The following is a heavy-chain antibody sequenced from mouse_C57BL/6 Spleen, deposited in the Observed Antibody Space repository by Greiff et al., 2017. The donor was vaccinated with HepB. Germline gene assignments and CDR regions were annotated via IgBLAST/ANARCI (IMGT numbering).Heavy chain of an antibody. CDR3: ARVGDYRAMDY. CDR2: IYPGDGDT. D-gene: IGHD2-4*01. J-gene: IGHJ4*01. CDR1: GYAFSSYW. Sequence: QVQLQQSGAELVKPGASVKISCKASGYAFSSYWMNWVKQRPGKGLEGIGQIYPGDGDTNYNGKFKGKATLTADKSSSTAYMQLSSLTSEDSAVYFCARVGDYRAMDYWGQGTSVTVSS. V-gene: IGHV1-80*01.